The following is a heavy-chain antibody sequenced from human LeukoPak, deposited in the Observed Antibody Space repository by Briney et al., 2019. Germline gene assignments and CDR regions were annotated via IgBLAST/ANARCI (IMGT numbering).Heavy chain of an antibody. CDR1: GFTFSSYW. V-gene: IGHV3-7*01. J-gene: IGHJ4*02. Sequence: GGSLRLSCEASGFTFSSYWMSWVRQAPGKGLEWVANIKQDGSEKKYLDSVKGRFTISRDNAKNSLYLQMNSLRAEDTAVYYCARYPFPVTTELLYYFDYWGQGTLVTVSS. D-gene: IGHD4-17*01. CDR3: ARYPFPVTTELLYYFDY. CDR2: IKQDGSEK.